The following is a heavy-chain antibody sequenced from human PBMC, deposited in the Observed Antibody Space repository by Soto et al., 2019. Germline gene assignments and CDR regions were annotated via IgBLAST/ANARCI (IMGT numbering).Heavy chain of an antibody. V-gene: IGHV4-31*03. CDR3: ARWTGMVWGQYYYGTDV. CDR1: GGSISSAGYY. Sequence: QVQLQESGPGLVKPSQTLSLTCTVSGGSISSAGYYWSWIRQHPGKGLEWIGYVFYSGTTYYNPYLKSRVTISVDTSKTQFALKLRSVTAADTAVYYCARWTGMVWGQYYYGTDVWGQGTTVTVSS. D-gene: IGHD3-10*01. J-gene: IGHJ6*02. CDR2: VFYSGTT.